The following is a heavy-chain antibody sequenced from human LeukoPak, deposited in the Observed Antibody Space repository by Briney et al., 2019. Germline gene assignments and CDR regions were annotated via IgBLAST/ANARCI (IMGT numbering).Heavy chain of an antibody. Sequence: GGSLRLSCAASGFTFSSYAMSWVRQAPGKGLEWVSAISGSGGSTYYADSVKGRFTISRDNSKNTLYLQMNSLRAEDTAVYYCAKKSPTTMIVVVISAFDYWGQGTLVTVSS. D-gene: IGHD3-22*01. V-gene: IGHV3-23*01. J-gene: IGHJ4*02. CDR1: GFTFSSYA. CDR2: ISGSGGST. CDR3: AKKSPTTMIVVVISAFDY.